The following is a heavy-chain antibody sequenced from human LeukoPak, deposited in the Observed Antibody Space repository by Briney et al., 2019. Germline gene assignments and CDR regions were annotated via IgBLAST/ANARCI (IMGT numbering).Heavy chain of an antibody. CDR2: TRSKAYGGTT. D-gene: IGHD2-2*01. V-gene: IGHV3-49*04. J-gene: IGHJ4*02. CDR1: GFTFGDYA. CDR3: TRDREWASCYQY. Sequence: PGGSLRLSCTASGFTFGDYAMSWVRQAPGKGLEWVGFTRSKAYGGTTEYAASVKGRFTISRGDSKSIAYLQMNSLKTEDTAVYYCTRDREWASCYQYWGQGTLVTVSS.